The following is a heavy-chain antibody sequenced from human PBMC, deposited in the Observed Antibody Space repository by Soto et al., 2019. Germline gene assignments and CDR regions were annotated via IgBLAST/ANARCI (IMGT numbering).Heavy chain of an antibody. Sequence: QVQLVQSGAEVKKPGASVKVSCKASGYTFTGYYMHWXXQAXXQGLEWMGWINPNSGGTNYAQKFQGRVTMTRDTSISTAYMELSRLRSDDTAVXXCARXXXGLGGITHWGQGTLVTVSS. CDR1: GYTFTGYY. D-gene: IGHD3-16*01. J-gene: IGHJ4*02. V-gene: IGHV1-2*02. CDR3: ARXXXGLGGITH. CDR2: INPNSGGT.